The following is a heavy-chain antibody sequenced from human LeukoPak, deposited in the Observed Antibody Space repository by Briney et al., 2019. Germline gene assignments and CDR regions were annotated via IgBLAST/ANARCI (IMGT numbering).Heavy chain of an antibody. CDR3: ARADCSSTSCTQIDY. V-gene: IGHV3-74*01. D-gene: IGHD2-2*01. J-gene: IGHJ4*02. CDR1: GFTFSSYW. Sequence: GGSLRLSCAAPGFTFSSYWMHWVRQAPGKGLVWVSRIKNDESSTSYADSVKGRFTISRDNAKNTLYLQMNSLRAEDTAVYYCARADCSSTSCTQIDYWGQGTLVTVSS. CDR2: IKNDESST.